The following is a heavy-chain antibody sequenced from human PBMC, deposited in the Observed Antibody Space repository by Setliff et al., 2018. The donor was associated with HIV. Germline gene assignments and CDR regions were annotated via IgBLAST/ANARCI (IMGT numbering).Heavy chain of an antibody. CDR3: ARDDRWVYNDYLDY. D-gene: IGHD3-10*01. V-gene: IGHV3-74*03. CDR1: GFTFSPYW. J-gene: IGHJ4*02. Sequence: PGGSLRLSCAASGFTFSPYWMHWVRQAPGKGLVWVSRINSDGTSTTYADSVKGRFTISRDNAKNTLYLQVNSLRTEDTAVYFCARDDRWVYNDYLDYWGQGTLVTVSS. CDR2: INSDGTST.